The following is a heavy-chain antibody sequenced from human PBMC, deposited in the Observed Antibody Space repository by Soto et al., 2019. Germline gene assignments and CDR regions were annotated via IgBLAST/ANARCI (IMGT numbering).Heavy chain of an antibody. CDR3: ARDPNPLTTVTLYFDY. J-gene: IGHJ4*02. V-gene: IGHV3-33*01. CDR2: IWYDGSNK. Sequence: QVQLVESGGGVVQPGRSLRFSCVASGFTFSSYAMHWVRQAPGKGLEWVAVIWYDGSNKYYADSVNGRFTISRDNSKNTLYLQMNSLRAEDTAVYYCARDPNPLTTVTLYFDYWGQGTLVTVSS. CDR1: GFTFSSYA. D-gene: IGHD4-17*01.